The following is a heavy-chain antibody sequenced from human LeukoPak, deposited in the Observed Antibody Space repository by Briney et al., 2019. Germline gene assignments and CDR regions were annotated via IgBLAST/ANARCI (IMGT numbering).Heavy chain of an antibody. Sequence: PSETLSLTCTVSRGSVSSYYWSWIRQPAGKGLEWIGRIYTSGSTNYNPSLKSRVTISVDTSKNQFSLKLSSVTAADTAVYYCARETTYYYDSSGYYFDAFDIWGQGTMVTVSS. V-gene: IGHV4-4*07. J-gene: IGHJ3*02. D-gene: IGHD3-22*01. CDR2: IYTSGST. CDR1: RGSVSSYY. CDR3: ARETTYYYDSSGYYFDAFDI.